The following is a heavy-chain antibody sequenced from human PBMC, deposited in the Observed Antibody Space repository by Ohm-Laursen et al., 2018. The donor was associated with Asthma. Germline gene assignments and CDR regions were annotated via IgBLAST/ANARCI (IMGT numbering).Heavy chain of an antibody. CDR1: GGSISSGHYY. CDR3: ARDGRLRGSFDY. D-gene: IGHD3-10*01. Sequence: TLSLTCTVSGGSISSGHYYWTWIRQRPGTGLERIGNIHYSGTTIYTPSLESRLTISLDTSKNQFSLNLSSVTAADTALYFCARDGRLRGSFDYWGQGNLVTVSS. J-gene: IGHJ4*02. V-gene: IGHV4-31*03. CDR2: IHYSGTT.